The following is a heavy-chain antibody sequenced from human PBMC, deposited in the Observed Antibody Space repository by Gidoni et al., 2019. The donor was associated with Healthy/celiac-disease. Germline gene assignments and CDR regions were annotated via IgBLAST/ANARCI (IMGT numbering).Heavy chain of an antibody. CDR1: GFTFSSYA. V-gene: IGHV3-23*01. CDR3: AKDGRFLEWLRDWFDP. Sequence: EVQLLESGGGLVQPGGSLRLSCAASGFTFSSYAMSWVRQAPGKGLEWASAISGSGGSTNYADSVKGRFTISRDNSKNTLYLQMNSLRAEDTAVYYCAKDGRFLEWLRDWFDPWGQGTLVTVSS. D-gene: IGHD3-3*01. J-gene: IGHJ5*02. CDR2: ISGSGGST.